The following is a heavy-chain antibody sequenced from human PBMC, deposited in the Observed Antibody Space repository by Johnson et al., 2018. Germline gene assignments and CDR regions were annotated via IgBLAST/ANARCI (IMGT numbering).Heavy chain of an antibody. CDR1: GGSFSGYY. V-gene: IGHV4-34*01. D-gene: IGHD3-16*01. J-gene: IGHJ6*02. Sequence: QVQLQQWGAGLLKPSETLSLNCVVYGGSFSGYYWSWIRQPPGKGLEWIGEINHSGSINYNPSLKSRVTISIDMSKNQFSLKLSSVTVADTAVYYCTRVSYYESGGSYYYGMDVWGQGSTVTVSS. CDR2: INHSGSI. CDR3: TRVSYYESGGSYYYGMDV.